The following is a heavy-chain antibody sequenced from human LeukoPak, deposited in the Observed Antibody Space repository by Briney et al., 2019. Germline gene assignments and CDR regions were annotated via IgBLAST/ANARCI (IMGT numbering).Heavy chain of an antibody. Sequence: NPGGSLRLSCAASGFTFSSYSMNWVRLAPGKGLEWVSSISTTGDFIHYADSVKGRFTISRDNAKNSLYLQMNSLRAEDTAIYYCAGRDCTNGLCQLDYWGQGTLVTVSS. CDR3: AGRDCTNGLCQLDY. CDR1: GFTFSSYS. J-gene: IGHJ4*02. CDR2: ISTTGDFI. D-gene: IGHD2-8*01. V-gene: IGHV3-21*01.